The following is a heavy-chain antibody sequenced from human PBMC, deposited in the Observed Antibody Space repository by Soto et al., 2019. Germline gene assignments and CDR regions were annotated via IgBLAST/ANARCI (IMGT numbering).Heavy chain of an antibody. CDR2: ITSSANYI. J-gene: IGHJ6*02. D-gene: IGHD4-17*01. V-gene: IGHV3-21*01. CDR3: ARDDGDPYYYYYYGLDV. Sequence: EVQLVESGGGLVKPGGSLRLSCAASGFTFHSHSMNWVRQAPGKGLEWVSSITSSANYIHYAESVKGRFTISRDDAKNSLYLQMNSLRAEDTAVYFCARDDGDPYYYYYYGLDVWGQGTTVTVSS. CDR1: GFTFHSHS.